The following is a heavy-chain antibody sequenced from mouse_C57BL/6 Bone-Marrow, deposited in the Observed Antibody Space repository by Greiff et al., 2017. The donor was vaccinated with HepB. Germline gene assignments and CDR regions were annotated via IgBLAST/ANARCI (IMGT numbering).Heavy chain of an antibody. D-gene: IGHD2-4*01. CDR3: ARDKNYDYYAMDY. CDR2: ISDGGSYT. Sequence: DVKLVESGGGLVKPGGSLKLSCAASGFTFSSYAMSWVRQTPEKRLEWVATISDGGSYTYYPDNVKGRFTISRDNAKNNLYLQMSHLKSEDTAMYYCARDKNYDYYAMDYWGQGTSVTVSS. CDR1: GFTFSSYA. V-gene: IGHV5-4*01. J-gene: IGHJ4*01.